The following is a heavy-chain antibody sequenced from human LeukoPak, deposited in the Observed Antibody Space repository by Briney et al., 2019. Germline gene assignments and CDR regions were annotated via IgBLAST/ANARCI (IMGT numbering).Heavy chain of an antibody. CDR2: INHSGST. D-gene: IGHD3-16*02. V-gene: IGHV4-34*01. CDR3: ARGRGFTFGGVVVLNWFDP. J-gene: IGHJ5*02. CDR1: GGSFSGYY. Sequence: PSETLSLTCAVYGGSFSGYYWSWIRQPPGKGLEWIGEINHSGSTNYNPSLKSRVSISIDTSKNQFSLKLSSVTAADTAVYYCARGRGFTFGGVVVLNWFDPWGQGTLVTVS.